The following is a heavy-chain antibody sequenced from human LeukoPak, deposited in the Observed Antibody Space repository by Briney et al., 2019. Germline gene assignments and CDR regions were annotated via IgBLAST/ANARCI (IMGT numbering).Heavy chain of an antibody. Sequence: GGSLRLSCAASGFTLGRYWMHWFRQAPGTGLVWDARSNSDGKITDYAVSVRGRFTTSRDNTKNTVYLQMSSLRAEDTGVYYCARDHHDFWSGYPNYWGQGTLVIVSS. CDR2: SNSDGKIT. CDR1: GFTLGRYW. V-gene: IGHV3-74*01. J-gene: IGHJ4*02. D-gene: IGHD3-3*01. CDR3: ARDHHDFWSGYPNY.